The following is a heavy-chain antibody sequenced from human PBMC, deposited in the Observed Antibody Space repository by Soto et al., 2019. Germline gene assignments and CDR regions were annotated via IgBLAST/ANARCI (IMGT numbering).Heavy chain of an antibody. D-gene: IGHD4-4*01. CDR3: ARDLGETTVFYYFDY. Sequence: EVQLVESGGGLVQPGGSLRLSCAASGFTFSSYLMSWVRQAPGKGLEWVANIKQDGSEKYYVDSVKGRFTISRDNAQTSFYLQMYSLRAEDTAVYYCARDLGETTVFYYFDYWGQGTLVTVSS. CDR2: IKQDGSEK. CDR1: GFTFSSYL. J-gene: IGHJ4*02. V-gene: IGHV3-7*01.